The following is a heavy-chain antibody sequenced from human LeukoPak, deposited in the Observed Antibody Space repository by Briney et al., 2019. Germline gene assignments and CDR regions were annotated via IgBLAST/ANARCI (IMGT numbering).Heavy chain of an antibody. CDR2: INQDGSEK. V-gene: IGHV3-7*04. Sequence: GGSLRLSCAASGFTFSSYWMNWVRQAPGKGLEWVANINQDGSEKYYVDSVKGRFTISGDNAKNSLFLQMNSLRAEDTAVYYCARNWGHFDFWGQGTLVTVSS. D-gene: IGHD7-27*01. J-gene: IGHJ4*02. CDR1: GFTFSSYW. CDR3: ARNWGHFDF.